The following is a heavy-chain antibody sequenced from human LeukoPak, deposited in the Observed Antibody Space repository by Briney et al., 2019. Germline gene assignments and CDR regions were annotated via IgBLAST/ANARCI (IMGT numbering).Heavy chain of an antibody. CDR3: VRDNPALQD. D-gene: IGHD1-14*01. CDR1: GFTFSDYN. Sequence: PGGSLRLSCAASGFTFSDYNMNWVRQSPGKGLEWVSLIYSISSDGSTYYADSVKGRFTISRDNSKNTLYLQMNSLSVEDTAIYYCVRDNPALQDWGQGTLVTVSS. V-gene: IGHV3-66*01. J-gene: IGHJ1*01. CDR2: IYSISSDGST.